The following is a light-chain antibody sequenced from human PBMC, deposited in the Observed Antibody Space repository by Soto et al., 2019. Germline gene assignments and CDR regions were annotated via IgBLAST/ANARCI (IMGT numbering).Light chain of an antibody. Sequence: DVVMTQSPLSLHVTLGQPASLSCRSSQSLVYSDGNTYLNWFHQRPGQSPRRLIYKGPNRDSGVPERASGRGAGPGYTLKISSVAAENVWIYYYSQGTLWFPYMVGQGTKL. CDR2: KGP. V-gene: IGKV2-30*01. J-gene: IGKJ2*01. CDR3: SQGTLWFPYM. CDR1: QSLVYSDGNTY.